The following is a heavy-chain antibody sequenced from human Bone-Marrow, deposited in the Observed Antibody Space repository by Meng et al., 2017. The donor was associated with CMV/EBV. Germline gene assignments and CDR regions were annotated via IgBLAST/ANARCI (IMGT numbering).Heavy chain of an antibody. D-gene: IGHD3-3*01. CDR3: ARAQEGDTYYDFWSGYGADSLGVDV. Sequence: GESLKISCAASGFTFSSYSMNWVRQAPGKGLEWVSSISSSSSYIYYADSVKGRFTISRDNAKNSLYLQMNSLRAEDTAVYYCARAQEGDTYYDFWSGYGADSLGVDVWGQGTTVTVSS. J-gene: IGHJ6*02. V-gene: IGHV3-21*01. CDR2: ISSSSSYI. CDR1: GFTFSSYS.